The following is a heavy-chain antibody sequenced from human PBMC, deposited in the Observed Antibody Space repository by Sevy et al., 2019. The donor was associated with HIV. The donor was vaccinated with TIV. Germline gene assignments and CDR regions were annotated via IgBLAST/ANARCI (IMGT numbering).Heavy chain of an antibody. D-gene: IGHD3-9*01. CDR1: GFTFSSYA. CDR2: ISGSGGST. CDR3: EAAYYDILTGYYTGMDV. Sequence: GGSLRLSCAASGFTFSSYAMSWVRQAPGKGLEWVSAISGSGGSTYYADSVKGRFTISRDNSKNTLYLQMNSLRAEDTAVYYCEAAYYDILTGYYTGMDVWGQGTTVTVSS. J-gene: IGHJ6*02. V-gene: IGHV3-23*01.